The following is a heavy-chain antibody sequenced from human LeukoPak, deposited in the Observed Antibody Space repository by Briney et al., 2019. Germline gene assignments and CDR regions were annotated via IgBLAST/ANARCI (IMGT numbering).Heavy chain of an antibody. Sequence: SETLSLTCTVSGGSISSYHWSWIRQPAGKGLEWIGRIYTSGSTNYNPSLKSRVTISVDTSKNQFSLKLSSVTAADTAVYYCARLGELLLFDYWGQGTLVTVSS. CDR3: ARLGELLLFDY. D-gene: IGHD1-26*01. J-gene: IGHJ4*02. V-gene: IGHV4-4*07. CDR2: IYTSGST. CDR1: GGSISSYH.